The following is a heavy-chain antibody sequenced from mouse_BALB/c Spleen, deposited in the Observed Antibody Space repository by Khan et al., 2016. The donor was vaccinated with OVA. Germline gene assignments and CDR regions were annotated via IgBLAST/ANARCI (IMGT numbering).Heavy chain of an antibody. CDR1: GFTFSSYG. J-gene: IGHJ2*01. Sequence: EVQGVESWGGLVQPGGSLKLSCAASGFTFSSYGMSWVRQTPDKRLELVATINSNGGSTYYPDSVKGRFTISRDNAKNTLYLQMSSLKSEDTAMYYCARMARTINWGQGTTLTVSS. CDR3: ARMARTIN. CDR2: INSNGGST. V-gene: IGHV5-6-3*01.